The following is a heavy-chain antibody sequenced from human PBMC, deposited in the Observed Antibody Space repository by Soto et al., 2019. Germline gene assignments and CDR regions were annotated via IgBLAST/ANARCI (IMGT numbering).Heavy chain of an antibody. CDR3: ARGHFLYYDFWSGYYIGYYYGMEV. V-gene: IGHV4-34*01. Sequence: SETLSLTCAVYGGSFSGYYWSWIRQPPGKGLEWIGEINHSGSTNYNPSLKSRVTISVDTSKDQISLKLSSVTAADTAVYYCARGHFLYYDFWSGYYIGYYYGMEVWGQGTTVTVS. CDR2: INHSGST. CDR1: GGSFSGYY. J-gene: IGHJ6*02. D-gene: IGHD3-3*01.